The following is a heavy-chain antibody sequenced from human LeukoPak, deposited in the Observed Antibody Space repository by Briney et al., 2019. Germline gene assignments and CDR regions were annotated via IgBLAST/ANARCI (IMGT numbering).Heavy chain of an antibody. CDR3: AKDRITGTPYYFDY. D-gene: IGHD1-20*01. CDR2: ISSSGSTI. V-gene: IGHV3-48*03. Sequence: GGSLRLSCAASGFTFSSYEMNWVRQAPGKGLEWVSYISSSGSTIYYADSVKGRFTISRDNAKNSLYLQMNSLRAEDTAVYYCAKDRITGTPYYFDYWGQGTLVTVSS. CDR1: GFTFSSYE. J-gene: IGHJ4*02.